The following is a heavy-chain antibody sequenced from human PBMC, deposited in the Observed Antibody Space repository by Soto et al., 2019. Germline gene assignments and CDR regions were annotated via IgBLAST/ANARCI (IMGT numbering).Heavy chain of an antibody. CDR2: ITPFNGNT. D-gene: IGHD6-13*01. J-gene: IGHJ3*02. Sequence: GASVTVSCKASGYTFTSYGSSWVRQAHGQALEWMGWITPFNGNTNYAQKLPGRVTMTRDRSMSTAYMELSSLRSEDTAMYYCATPRIAAASDAFDIWGQGTMVTVSS. CDR1: GYTFTSYG. CDR3: ATPRIAAASDAFDI. V-gene: IGHV1-18*01.